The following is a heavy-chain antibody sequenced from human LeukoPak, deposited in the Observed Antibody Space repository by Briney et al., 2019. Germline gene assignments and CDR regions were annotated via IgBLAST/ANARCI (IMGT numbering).Heavy chain of an antibody. CDR3: AKDMSASQFEAFDI. Sequence: PGRSLRLSCAASGFTFDDYAMHWVRQAPGKGLEWVSGISWNSGSIGYADSVKGRFTISRDNAKNSLYLQMNSLRAEDTALYYCAKDMSASQFEAFDIWGQGAMVTVSS. D-gene: IGHD5-24*01. J-gene: IGHJ3*02. V-gene: IGHV3-9*01. CDR2: ISWNSGSI. CDR1: GFTFDDYA.